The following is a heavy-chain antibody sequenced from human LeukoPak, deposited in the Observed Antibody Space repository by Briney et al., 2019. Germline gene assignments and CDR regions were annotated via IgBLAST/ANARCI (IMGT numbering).Heavy chain of an antibody. CDR2: ISSSSSYI. J-gene: IGHJ3*02. D-gene: IGHD6-13*01. CDR3: ARDRGMLAAAFDI. CDR1: GFTFCSYS. Sequence: PGGSLSFSCAASGFTFCSYSLIWVPQAPGKGLKWVSSISSSSSYIYYADSVKGRFTISRDNAKNSLYLQMNSLRAEDTAVYYCARDRGMLAAAFDIWGQGTMVTVSS. V-gene: IGHV3-21*01.